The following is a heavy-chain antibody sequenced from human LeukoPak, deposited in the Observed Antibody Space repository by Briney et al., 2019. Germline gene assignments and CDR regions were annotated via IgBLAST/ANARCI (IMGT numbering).Heavy chain of an antibody. CDR2: INHSGST. CDR3: ARTKKYYDSSLDY. V-gene: IGHV4-34*01. D-gene: IGHD3-22*01. Sequence: SETLSLTCAVYGGSFSGYYWSWIRQPPGKGLEWIGEINHSGSTNYNPSLKSRVTISVDTSKNQFSLKLSSVTAADTAVYYCARTKKYYDSSLDYWGQGTLVTVSS. J-gene: IGHJ4*02. CDR1: GGSFSGYY.